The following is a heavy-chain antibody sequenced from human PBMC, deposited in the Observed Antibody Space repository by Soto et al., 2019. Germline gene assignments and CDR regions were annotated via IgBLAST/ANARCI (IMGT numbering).Heavy chain of an antibody. CDR1: GYTFYTYG. D-gene: IGHD3-9*01. J-gene: IGHJ6*02. Sequence: DSLKVSCNTSGYTFYTYGITWVRQAPGHGLEWMGWISANSRNTKYSQKFQGRVTMTADKSTTTAYLELRGLTPDDTAVYFCARGGGNDWDRYYYFALDVWGQGTTVTVSS. CDR3: ARGGGNDWDRYYYFALDV. CDR2: ISANSRNT. V-gene: IGHV1-18*04.